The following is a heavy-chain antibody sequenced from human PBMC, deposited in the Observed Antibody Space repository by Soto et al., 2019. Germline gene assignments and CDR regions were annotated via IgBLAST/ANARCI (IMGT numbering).Heavy chain of an antibody. D-gene: IGHD3-22*01. CDR1: GYTFTSYG. J-gene: IGHJ4*02. CDR3: ARDGYYYDSSGHSFFDY. CDR2: ISAYNGNT. Sequence: ASVKVSCKASGYTFTSYGISWVRQAPGQGLEWMGWISAYNGNTNYAQKLQGRVTMTTDTSTSTAYMELRSLRSDDTAVYYCARDGYYYDSSGHSFFDYWGQGTLVTVSS. V-gene: IGHV1-18*04.